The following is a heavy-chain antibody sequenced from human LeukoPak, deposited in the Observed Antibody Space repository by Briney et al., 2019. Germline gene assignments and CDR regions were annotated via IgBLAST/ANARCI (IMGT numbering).Heavy chain of an antibody. CDR1: GFTFSNYN. D-gene: IGHD1-26*01. CDR3: ARDPYNGRYGGYYYYYMDV. CDR2: ITSISSYI. Sequence: NAGGSLRLSCEASGFTFSNYNMNRVRQAPGKELEWVSSITSISSYIYYADSVKGRFTISRDNAKNSLYLQMSSLGAEDTAVYYCARDPYNGRYGGYYYYYMDVWGKGTTVTISS. J-gene: IGHJ6*03. V-gene: IGHV3-21*01.